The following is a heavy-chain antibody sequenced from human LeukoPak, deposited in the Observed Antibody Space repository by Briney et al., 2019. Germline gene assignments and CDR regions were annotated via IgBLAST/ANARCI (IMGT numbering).Heavy chain of an antibody. Sequence: GGSLRLSCEGSGFTFRSHWMSWVRQAPGKGLEWVANIHQYGGEKYYVDSVRGRFSISRDNAKNSLYLEMNSLRAEDTAVYYCARVAMFGAVAGSYFDYWGQGTLVTVSS. CDR3: ARVAMFGAVAGSYFDY. CDR1: GFTFRSHW. D-gene: IGHD6-19*01. J-gene: IGHJ4*02. V-gene: IGHV3-7*01. CDR2: IHQYGGEK.